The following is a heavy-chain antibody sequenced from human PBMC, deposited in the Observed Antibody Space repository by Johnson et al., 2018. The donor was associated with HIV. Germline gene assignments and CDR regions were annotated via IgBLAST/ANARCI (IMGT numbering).Heavy chain of an antibody. D-gene: IGHD2-21*02. J-gene: IGHJ3*02. Sequence: VQLVESGGGVVQPGGSLRLSCAASGFTVSSNYMSWVRQAPGKGLEWVSVIHSDDSTYYADSVKGRLTISRDNSKNTVYLQMNSLRAEDTAVYYWARGGGAYCGGDCLRTFDIWGQGTMVTASS. CDR3: ARGGGAYCGGDCLRTFDI. CDR2: IHSDDST. CDR1: GFTVSSNY. V-gene: IGHV3-66*01.